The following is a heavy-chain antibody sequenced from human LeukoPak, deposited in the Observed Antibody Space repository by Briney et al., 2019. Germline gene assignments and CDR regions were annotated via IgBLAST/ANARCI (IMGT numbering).Heavy chain of an antibody. CDR3: ARDGVAPPNKNLEY. CDR2: ISSSSNYI. V-gene: IGHV3-21*01. CDR1: GFTFTSYS. Sequence: PGGSLRLSCAASGFTFTSYSMNWVRQAPGKGLEWVSSISSSSNYIYYADSVKGRFTISRDNAKNSLYLQMNSLRAEDTAVYYCARDGVAPPNKNLEYWGQGTLVTVSS. D-gene: IGHD1-14*01. J-gene: IGHJ4*02.